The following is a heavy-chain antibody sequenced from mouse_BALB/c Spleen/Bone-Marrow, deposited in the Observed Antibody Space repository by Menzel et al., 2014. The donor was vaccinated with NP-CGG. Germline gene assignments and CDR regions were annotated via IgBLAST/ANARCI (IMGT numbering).Heavy chain of an antibody. Sequence: QVQLQQSGAGLVRPGVSVKISCKGSGYTFTAYAMHWVKQGHAEGLEWIGVISTYFDDICTNQKFKGKDTIAVDKAARPVYMELARLTAEDAAIDYYARGYSNNCAMDYWGQGTSVTVSS. CDR3: ARGYSNNCAMDY. J-gene: IGHJ4*01. CDR1: GYTFTAYA. D-gene: IGHD2-5*01. CDR2: ISTYFDDI. V-gene: IGHV1S137*01.